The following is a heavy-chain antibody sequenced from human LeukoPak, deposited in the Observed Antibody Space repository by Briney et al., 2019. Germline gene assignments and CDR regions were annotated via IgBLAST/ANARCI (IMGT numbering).Heavy chain of an antibody. Sequence: GASVKVSCKASGYTFTSYGISWVRQAPGQGLEWMGWISVYNGNTNYAQKLQGRVTMTTDTSTTTAYMELRSLRSDDTAVYFCARTRGDAFDTWGQGTMVTVSS. CDR2: ISVYNGNT. CDR3: ARTRGDAFDT. V-gene: IGHV1-18*01. J-gene: IGHJ3*02. D-gene: IGHD5-12*01. CDR1: GYTFTSYG.